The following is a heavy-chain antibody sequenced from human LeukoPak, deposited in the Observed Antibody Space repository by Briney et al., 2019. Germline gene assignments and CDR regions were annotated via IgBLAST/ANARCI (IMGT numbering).Heavy chain of an antibody. V-gene: IGHV3-30*04. Sequence: GGSLRLSCAASGFTFSSYAMHWVRQAPGKGLEWVAVISYDGSNKYYADSVKGRFTISRDNSKNTLYLQMNSLRAEDTAVYYCTIPEMATTPISNPNDYWGQGTLVTVSS. CDR3: TIPEMATTPISNPNDY. D-gene: IGHD5-24*01. CDR1: GFTFSSYA. CDR2: ISYDGSNK. J-gene: IGHJ4*02.